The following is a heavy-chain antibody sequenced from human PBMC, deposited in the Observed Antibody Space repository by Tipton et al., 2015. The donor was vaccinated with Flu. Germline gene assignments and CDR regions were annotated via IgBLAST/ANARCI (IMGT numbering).Heavy chain of an antibody. V-gene: IGHV1-18*01. J-gene: IGHJ4*02. CDR3: ARDQFYFNSVSYSQSGLDY. CDR2: ISPYNGYT. Sequence: QVQLVQSGAELKRPGASVRVSCKASGYTFSSYAISWVRQAPGQVLEYMGLISPYNGYTNYSQNLRGRVTMTADTSTSTAYMELRSLRSDDTATYYCARDQFYFNSVSYSQSGLDYWGQGALVTVSS. CDR1: GYTFSSYA. D-gene: IGHD3-10*01.